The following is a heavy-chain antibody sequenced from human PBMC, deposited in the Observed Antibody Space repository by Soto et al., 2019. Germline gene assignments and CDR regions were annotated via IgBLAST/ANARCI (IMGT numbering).Heavy chain of an antibody. CDR1: GFSFSNYW. J-gene: IGHJ4*02. D-gene: IGHD2-15*01. CDR3: ARERGGYSSDF. V-gene: IGHV3-74*01. CDR2: INGDGDYT. Sequence: EVQLVESGGGLVQPGGSLRLSCAASGFSFSNYWMHWIRQVPGKGLVWLSRINGDGDYTNYADSVKGRFTISRDNAKNTLYLQMNSLRAEDTAVYYCARERGGYSSDFWGQGTLVTVSS.